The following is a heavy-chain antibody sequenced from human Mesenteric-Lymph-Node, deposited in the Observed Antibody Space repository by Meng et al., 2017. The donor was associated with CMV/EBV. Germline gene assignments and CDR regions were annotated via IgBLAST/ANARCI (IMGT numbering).Heavy chain of an antibody. D-gene: IGHD3-3*01. V-gene: IGHV4-59*01. CDR2: IYYSGST. J-gene: IGHJ6*02. CDR3: ARDAGDYDFWSGTYYYYGMDV. CDR1: GGSISRFY. Sequence: SETLSLTCTVSGGSISRFYWSWIRQPPGKGLEWIGYIYYSGSTSYSPSLKGRVTISVDTSKNQFSLKLSSVTAADTAVYYCARDAGDYDFWSGTYYYYGMDVWGQGTTVTVSS.